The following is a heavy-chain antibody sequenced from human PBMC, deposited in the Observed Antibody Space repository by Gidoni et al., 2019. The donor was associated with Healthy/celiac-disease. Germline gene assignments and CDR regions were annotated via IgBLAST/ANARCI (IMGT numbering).Heavy chain of an antibody. V-gene: IGHV1-2*02. J-gene: IGHJ6*02. D-gene: IGHD3-22*01. CDR3: ARGYYDSSGYYVSYYGMDV. CDR2: INPNSGGT. Sequence: QVQLVQSGAEVKKPRASSKVSCQASGYTFTGYSMHWVRQAPGQGLEWMGCINPNSGGTNYEQKCQGRVTMTRDTSISTAYMEMSRLRSDDTAVYYCARGYYDSSGYYVSYYGMDVWGQGTTVTVSS. CDR1: GYTFTGYS.